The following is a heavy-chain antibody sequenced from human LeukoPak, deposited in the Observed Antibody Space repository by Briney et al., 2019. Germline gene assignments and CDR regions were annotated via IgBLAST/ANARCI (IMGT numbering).Heavy chain of an antibody. Sequence: SVKVSCKASGGTFSSYAISWVRQAPGQGPEWMGGISPIFGTANYAQKFQGRVTITADESTSTAYMELSSLRSQDTAVYYCATRMVRGVIIPGGDYYYGMDVWGKETTVTVSS. CDR3: ATRMVRGVIIPGGDYYYGMDV. CDR1: GGTFSSYA. D-gene: IGHD3-10*01. J-gene: IGHJ6*04. V-gene: IGHV1-69*13. CDR2: ISPIFGTA.